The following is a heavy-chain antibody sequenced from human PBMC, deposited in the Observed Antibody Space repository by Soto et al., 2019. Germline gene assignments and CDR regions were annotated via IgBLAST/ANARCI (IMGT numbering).Heavy chain of an antibody. D-gene: IGHD3-10*01. Sequence: GESLKISCKGSGYSFTSYWISWVRQMPGKGLEWMGRIDPSDSYTNYSPSFQGHVTISADKSISTAYLQWSSLKASDTAMYYCARLPRDYGSGSYYKDYYYYGMDVWGQGTTVTVSS. CDR2: IDPSDSYT. CDR1: GYSFTSYW. V-gene: IGHV5-10-1*01. J-gene: IGHJ6*02. CDR3: ARLPRDYGSGSYYKDYYYYGMDV.